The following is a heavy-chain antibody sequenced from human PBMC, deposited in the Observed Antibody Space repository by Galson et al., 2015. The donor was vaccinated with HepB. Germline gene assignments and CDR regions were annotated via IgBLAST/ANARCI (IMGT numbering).Heavy chain of an antibody. CDR3: AKDLMAGEGRGYGLDV. Sequence: CLSLSCEAAGCSFKRNGIHWVGQAPGAALECLAVISHDESNHYFADSVKSRITISRDNSKNTLYLQMNSLRAEDTAVYYCAKDLMAGEGRGYGLDVWGQGTTVTVSS. D-gene: IGHD3-10*01. CDR2: ISHDESNH. V-gene: IGHV3-30*06. J-gene: IGHJ6*02. CDR1: GCSFKRNG.